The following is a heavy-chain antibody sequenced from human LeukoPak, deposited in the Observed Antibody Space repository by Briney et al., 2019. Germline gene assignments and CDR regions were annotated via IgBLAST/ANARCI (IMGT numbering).Heavy chain of an antibody. CDR1: GFTFRSYW. D-gene: IGHD1-26*01. J-gene: IGHJ4*02. CDR2: IKEDESAK. CDR3: ARDVGGSLDY. V-gene: IGHV3-7*01. Sequence: TGGSLRLSCAASGFTFRSYWMAWVRQAPGKGLEWVANIKEDESAKHQADSVKGRFTISRDNAQNSVYLQMSSLRGEDTAVYYCARDVGGSLDYWGQGTLVIVSS.